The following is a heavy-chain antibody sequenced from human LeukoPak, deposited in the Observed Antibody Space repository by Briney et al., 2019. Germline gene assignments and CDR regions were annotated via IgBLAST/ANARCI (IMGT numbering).Heavy chain of an antibody. CDR2: IYYSGST. CDR1: GGSISSGDYY. CDR3: ARALGLSDCDHYYYYYGMDV. V-gene: IGHV4-30-4*01. D-gene: IGHD2-21*02. Sequence: SETLSLTCTVSGGSISSGDYYWSWIRQPPGKGLEWIGYIYYSGSTYYNPSLKSRVTISVDTSKNQFSLKLSSVTAADTAVYYCARALGLSDCDHYYYYYGMDVWGQGTTVTVSS. J-gene: IGHJ6*02.